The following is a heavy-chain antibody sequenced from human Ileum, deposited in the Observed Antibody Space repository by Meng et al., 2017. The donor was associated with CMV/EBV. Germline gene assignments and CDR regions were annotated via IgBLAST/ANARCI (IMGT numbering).Heavy chain of an antibody. D-gene: IGHD6-6*01. V-gene: IGHV4-39*01. CDR1: GVSISGTTFY. CDR2: IYYRGNT. J-gene: IGHJ4*02. Sequence: SETLSLTCSVSGVSISGTTFYWGWIRQPPGKGLEWIGNIYYRGNTYYNPSLEGRVTISVDTSKNQFYLTLSSVTASDTAVYYCARRVEGSSVYTPFDYWGQGTLVTVSS. CDR3: ARRVEGSSVYTPFDY.